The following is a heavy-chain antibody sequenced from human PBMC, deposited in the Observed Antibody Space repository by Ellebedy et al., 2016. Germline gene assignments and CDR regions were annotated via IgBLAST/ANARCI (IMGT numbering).Heavy chain of an antibody. Sequence: GGSLRLXXAASGFTFSTYYMAWVRQAPGKGLQWVANIKGDGSEKYHLDSVKGRFTISRDNAKNSLYLQMNSLRAEDTALYYCARELNGGPDYWGQGTLVTVSS. CDR1: GFTFSTYY. J-gene: IGHJ4*02. D-gene: IGHD4-23*01. V-gene: IGHV3-7*03. CDR2: IKGDGSEK. CDR3: ARELNGGPDY.